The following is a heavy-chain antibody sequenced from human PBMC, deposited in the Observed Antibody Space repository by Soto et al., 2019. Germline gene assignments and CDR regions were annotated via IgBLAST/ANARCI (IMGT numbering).Heavy chain of an antibody. V-gene: IGHV1-3*01. D-gene: IGHD5-12*01. CDR1: GYTFTSYA. CDR2: INAGNGNT. CDR3: SRVVSGYDIFLRYYDMDV. J-gene: IGHJ6*03. Sequence: ASVKVSSTASGYTFTSYAMHLVRQAPGQRLEWMGWINAGNGNTKYSQKFQGRVTITRDTSASTAYMELSSLRSEDTAVYYCSRVVSGYDIFLRYYDMDVWGKGTTVTVSS.